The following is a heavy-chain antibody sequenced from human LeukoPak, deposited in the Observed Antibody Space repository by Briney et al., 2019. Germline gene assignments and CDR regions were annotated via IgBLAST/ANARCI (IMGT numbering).Heavy chain of an antibody. CDR3: ARAWGGYGDYELDY. D-gene: IGHD4-17*01. Sequence: ASVKVSCKASGGTFSSYAISWVRQAPGQGLEWMGIINPSGGSTSYAQKFQGRVTMTRDTSTSTVYMELSSLRSEDTAVYYCARAWGGYGDYELDYWGQGTLVTVSS. J-gene: IGHJ4*02. CDR2: INPSGGST. CDR1: GGTFSSYA. V-gene: IGHV1-46*01.